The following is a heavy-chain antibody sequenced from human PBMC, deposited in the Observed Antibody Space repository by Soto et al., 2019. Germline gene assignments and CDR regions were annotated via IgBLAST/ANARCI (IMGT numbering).Heavy chain of an antibody. CDR3: AREIVGATSLHDY. CDR1: GIPFSSYW. Sequence: GGSLRLSCAASGIPFSSYWMSWVRQAPGKGLEWVGNIKTDGTDRNYVDSVRGRFTFSRDNAKNSLYLQMNSLTAEDTAVYYCAREIVGATSLHDYWGQGTLVTVSS. CDR2: IKTDGTDR. D-gene: IGHD1-26*01. J-gene: IGHJ4*02. V-gene: IGHV3-7*03.